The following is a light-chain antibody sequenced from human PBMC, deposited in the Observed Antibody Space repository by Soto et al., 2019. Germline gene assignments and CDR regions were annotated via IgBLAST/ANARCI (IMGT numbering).Light chain of an antibody. CDR1: SSDVGGSKY. CDR2: DVS. J-gene: IGLJ1*01. V-gene: IGLV2-11*01. Sequence: QSALTQPRSVSGSPGQAVTISCTGTSSDVGGSKYVSWYQQHPGKAPKVVIYDVSKRPSGVPDRFSGSKSGNTASLTISRLQAEDEADYYCCSHAGSYTYVFGTGTKLTVL. CDR3: CSHAGSYTYV.